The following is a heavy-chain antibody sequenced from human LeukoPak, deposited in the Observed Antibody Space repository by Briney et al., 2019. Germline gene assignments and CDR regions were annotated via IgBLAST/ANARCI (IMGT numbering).Heavy chain of an antibody. Sequence: PSETLSLTCTVSRGSISSYYWSWLRQPPGKGLEWIGYTYYSGSTNYNPSLKSRVTISVDTSKNQFSLKLSSVTAADTAVYYCASYEPYRLVAFDIWGQGTMVTVSS. CDR1: RGSISSYY. J-gene: IGHJ3*02. V-gene: IGHV4-59*01. CDR2: TYYSGST. D-gene: IGHD1-14*01. CDR3: ASYEPYRLVAFDI.